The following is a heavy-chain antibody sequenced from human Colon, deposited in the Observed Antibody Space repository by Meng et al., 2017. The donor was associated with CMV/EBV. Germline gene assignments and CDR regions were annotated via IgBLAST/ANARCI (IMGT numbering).Heavy chain of an antibody. CDR2: ISGGGTTT. J-gene: IGHJ4*02. CDR1: GFTFSNYA. V-gene: IGHV3-23*01. CDR3: AKGREYIDFWSCFT. Sequence: GESLKISCEASGFTFSNYAMSWVRQAPGKGLEWLSVISGGGTTTYYADSVKGRFTISRDNSKNTVYLQMNTLEAEDTALYYCAKGREYIDFWSCFTWGQGTLVTVSS. D-gene: IGHD3-3*01.